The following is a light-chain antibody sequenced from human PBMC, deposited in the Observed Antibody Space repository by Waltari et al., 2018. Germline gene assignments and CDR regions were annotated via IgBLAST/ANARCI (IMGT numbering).Light chain of an antibody. CDR3: SSYAGNNSVL. CDR1: SSYVVAYNF. V-gene: IGLV2-8*01. CDR2: EVT. J-gene: IGLJ1*01. Sequence: QSSLTQPPCAAGSHGQSLTISCEGASSYVVAYNFVSSYHPHPGKAPKLMAYEVTKRPSGVPDRFSGSKSGNTASLTVSGLQAEDEADYYCSSYAGNNSVLFGAGTKVTAL.